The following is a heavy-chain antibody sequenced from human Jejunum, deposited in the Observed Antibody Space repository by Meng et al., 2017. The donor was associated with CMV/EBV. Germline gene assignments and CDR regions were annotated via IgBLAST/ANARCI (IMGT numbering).Heavy chain of an antibody. CDR3: AGIPEANSGYFSI. D-gene: IGHD3-22*01. CDR1: GGPFSRYT. Sequence: KASGGPFSRYTFNWVRQAPGQGLEWLGGILPIFRTPKYAQNFQGRVTVSTDASAATAYMELSSLRSEDTAVYFCAGIPEANSGYFSIWGQGTLVTVSS. J-gene: IGHJ1*01. CDR2: ILPIFRTP. V-gene: IGHV1-69*05.